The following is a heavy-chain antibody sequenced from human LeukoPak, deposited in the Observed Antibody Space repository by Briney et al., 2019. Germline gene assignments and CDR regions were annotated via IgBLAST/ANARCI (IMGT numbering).Heavy chain of an antibody. CDR3: ARAARPNNWFDP. D-gene: IGHD6-6*01. Sequence: GGSLRLSCAASGFTFSSYSMNWVRQAPGKGLEWVSSISSSSSYIYYADSVKGRFTISRDNAKNSLCMQMNSLRAEDTAVYYCARAARPNNWFDPWGQGTLVTVSS. V-gene: IGHV3-21*01. CDR2: ISSSSSYI. CDR1: GFTFSSYS. J-gene: IGHJ5*02.